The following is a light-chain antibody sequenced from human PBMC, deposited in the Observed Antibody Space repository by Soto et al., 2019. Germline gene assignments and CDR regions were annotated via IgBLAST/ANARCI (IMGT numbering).Light chain of an antibody. J-gene: IGKJ1*01. CDR2: AAS. V-gene: IGKV1-27*01. CDR3: QKYNSAPRK. Sequence: DIQMTQSPSSLSASVGDRVTITCRASQGISNYLAWYQQKPGTVPKLLIYAASTLQSGVPSRFSGSGSGTDVTLNISSLQPEDVATYYCQKYNSAPRKLGQGTKVEIK. CDR1: QGISNY.